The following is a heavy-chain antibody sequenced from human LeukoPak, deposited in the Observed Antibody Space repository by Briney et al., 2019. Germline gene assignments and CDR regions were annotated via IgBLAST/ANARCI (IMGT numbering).Heavy chain of an antibody. CDR2: INSDGINT. Sequence: GGSLRLSCAASGFTFSNYWMHWVRQAPGKGLVWVSRINSDGINTSYADSVKGRFTISRDNAKNTLNLQMNSLRAEDTAVYYCARDLGQYYDTSDNWFDPGAREPWSPSPQ. V-gene: IGHV3-74*01. CDR3: ARDLGQYYDTSDNWFDP. CDR1: GFTFSNYW. D-gene: IGHD3-22*01. J-gene: IGHJ5*02.